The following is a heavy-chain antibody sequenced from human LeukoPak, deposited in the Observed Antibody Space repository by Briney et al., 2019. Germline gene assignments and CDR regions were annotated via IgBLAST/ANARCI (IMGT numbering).Heavy chain of an antibody. J-gene: IGHJ5*02. CDR2: IYTSGST. Sequence: SQTLSLTCTVSGGSISSGSYYWSWIRQPAGKGLEWIGRIYTSGSTNYNPSLKSRVTISVDTSKNQFSLKLSSVTAADTAVYYCARVAVASRGFDPWGQGTLVTVSS. CDR1: GGSISSGSYY. CDR3: ARVAVASRGFDP. D-gene: IGHD6-19*01. V-gene: IGHV4-61*02.